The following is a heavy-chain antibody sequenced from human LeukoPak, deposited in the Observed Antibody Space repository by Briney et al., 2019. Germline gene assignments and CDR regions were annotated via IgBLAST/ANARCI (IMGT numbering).Heavy chain of an antibody. V-gene: IGHV4-59*12. J-gene: IGHJ4*02. D-gene: IGHD3-3*01. CDR3: ARVPYDFWRQGYFDY. Sequence: PSETLSLTCTVSGGSISSYYWSWIRQPPGKGLEWIGYIYYSGSTNYNPSLKSRVTISVDTSKNQFSLRLSSVTAADTAVYYCARVPYDFWRQGYFDYWGQGTLVTVSS. CDR2: IYYSGST. CDR1: GGSISSYY.